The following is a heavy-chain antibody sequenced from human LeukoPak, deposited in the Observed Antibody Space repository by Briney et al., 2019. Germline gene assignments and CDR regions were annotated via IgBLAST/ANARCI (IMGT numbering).Heavy chain of an antibody. CDR2: INPSGGST. CDR3: ARGAMVTTFDY. Sequence: ASVKVSCKASGYTFTSYGISWVRQAPGQGLEWMGIINPSGGSTSYAQKFQGRVTMTRDTSTSTVYMELSSLRSEDTAVYYCARGAMVTTFDYWGQGTLVTVSS. CDR1: GYTFTSYG. J-gene: IGHJ4*02. V-gene: IGHV1-46*01. D-gene: IGHD4-17*01.